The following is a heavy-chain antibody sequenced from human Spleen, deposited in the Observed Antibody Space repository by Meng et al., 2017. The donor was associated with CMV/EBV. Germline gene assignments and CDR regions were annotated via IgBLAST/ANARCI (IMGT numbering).Heavy chain of an antibody. D-gene: IGHD5-12*01. CDR3: ARDGNSGYAPLDYGMDV. V-gene: IGHV3-21*01. J-gene: IGHJ6*02. CDR2: ISDSSFHI. CDR1: GFTFSSYA. Sequence: GESLKISCAASGFTFSSYAMSWVRQAPGKGLEWVSSISDSSFHIYYAESVKGRFTVSRDNAKNSLYLQMNSLRAEDTAVYYCARDGNSGYAPLDYGMDVRGQGTTVTVSS.